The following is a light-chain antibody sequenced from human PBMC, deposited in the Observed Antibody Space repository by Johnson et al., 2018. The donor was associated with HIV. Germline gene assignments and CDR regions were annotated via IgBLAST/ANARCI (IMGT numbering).Light chain of an antibody. J-gene: IGLJ1*01. Sequence: QSVLTQPPSVSAAPGQKVTISCSGSSSDMGNYAVSWYQQLPGTAPKLLIYENNKRPSGIPDRFSGSKSGPSATLGITGLQTGDEADYYCGTWDSSLNAYVFGTGNKVTVL. CDR1: SSDMGNYA. CDR2: ENN. CDR3: GTWDSSLNAYV. V-gene: IGLV1-51*02.